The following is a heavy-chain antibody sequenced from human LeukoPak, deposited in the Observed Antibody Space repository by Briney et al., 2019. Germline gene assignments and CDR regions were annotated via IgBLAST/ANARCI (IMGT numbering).Heavy chain of an antibody. V-gene: IGHV3-23*01. CDR1: GFTFSSYG. J-gene: IGHJ4*02. CDR2: ISGSGGST. Sequence: GGSLRLSCAASGFTFSSYGMSWVRQAAGKGLEWVSAISGSGGSTYYADSVKGRFTISRDNSKNTLYLQMNSLRAEDTAVYYCAKRPLSTPFSDYWGQGTLVTVSS. CDR3: AKRPLSTPFSDY. D-gene: IGHD2/OR15-2a*01.